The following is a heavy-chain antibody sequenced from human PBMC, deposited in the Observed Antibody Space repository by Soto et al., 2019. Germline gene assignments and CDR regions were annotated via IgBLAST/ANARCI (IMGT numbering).Heavy chain of an antibody. CDR2: IYWDDDK. CDR3: AHRAYYYGSGSYYTH. CDR1: GFSLSTREVG. V-gene: IGHV2-5*02. Sequence: SGPTLVNPTQTLTLTCSFSGFSLSTREVGVGWIRQPPGKALEWLALIYWDDDKRYRPSLKSRPTIVKDTSKNLVILIMTNMDPEDTATYYCAHRAYYYGSGSYYTHWGQGILVTVSS. J-gene: IGHJ4*02. D-gene: IGHD3-10*01.